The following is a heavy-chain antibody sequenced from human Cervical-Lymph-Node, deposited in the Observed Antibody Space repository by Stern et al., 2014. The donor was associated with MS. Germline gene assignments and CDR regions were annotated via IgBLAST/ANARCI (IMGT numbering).Heavy chain of an antibody. V-gene: IGHV5-51*01. CDR1: GYSFTTYW. Sequence: MQLVQSGAEVKRPGESLKISCKASGYSFTTYWIAWVRQMPGKGLELVGLIYPGGFDTRYSPSFQGQVTISADRSINTAYLQWSSLKASDTAMYYCARHESYYYHYYGMDVWGQGTTVTVSS. CDR3: ARHESYYYHYYGMDV. J-gene: IGHJ6*02. CDR2: IYPGGFDT.